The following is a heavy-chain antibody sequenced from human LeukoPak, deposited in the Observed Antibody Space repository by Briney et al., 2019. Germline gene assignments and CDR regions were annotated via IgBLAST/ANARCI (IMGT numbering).Heavy chain of an antibody. CDR3: ARTYRGETYDY. CDR2: IYTSGST. CDR1: GGSISSGSYY. Sequence: SQILSLTCTVSGGSISSGSYYWSWIRQPAGKGLEWIGRIYTSGSTNYNPSLKSRVTISVDTSKNQFSLKLSSVTAADTAVYYCARTYRGETYDYWGQGTLVTVSS. J-gene: IGHJ4*02. D-gene: IGHD3-10*01. V-gene: IGHV4-61*02.